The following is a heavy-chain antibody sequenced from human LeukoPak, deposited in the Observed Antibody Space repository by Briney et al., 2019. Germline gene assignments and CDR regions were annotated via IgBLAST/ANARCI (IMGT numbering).Heavy chain of an antibody. J-gene: IGHJ4*02. CDR3: ARDSDCSSTSCYQDY. Sequence: SETLSLTCTVSGGSISSHYWSWIRQPAGKGLEWIGRIYTSGSTNYNPSLKSRVTMSVDTSKNQFSLKLSSVTAADTAVYYCARDSDCSSTSCYQDYWGQGTLVTVSS. V-gene: IGHV4-4*07. CDR1: GGSISSHY. D-gene: IGHD2-2*01. CDR2: IYTSGST.